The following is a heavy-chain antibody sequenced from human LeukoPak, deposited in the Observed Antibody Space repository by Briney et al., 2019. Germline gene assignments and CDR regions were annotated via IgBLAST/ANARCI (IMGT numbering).Heavy chain of an antibody. CDR3: AKAYSSSWVYFDD. CDR2: ITSSSSTM. J-gene: IGHJ4*02. D-gene: IGHD6-13*01. CDR1: GFIFSSYS. Sequence: PGGSLRLSCAASGFIFSSYSMNWVRQAPGKGLEWVSYITSSSSTMYYADSVKGRFTISRDNAKSSLYLQMNSLRDEDTAVYYCAKAYSSSWVYFDDWGQGTLVTVSS. V-gene: IGHV3-48*02.